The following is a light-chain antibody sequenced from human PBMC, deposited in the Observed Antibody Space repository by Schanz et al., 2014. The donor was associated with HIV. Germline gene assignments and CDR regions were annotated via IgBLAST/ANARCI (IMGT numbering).Light chain of an antibody. Sequence: EIVLTQSPGTLSLSPGERATLSCRASQSVSSNSLAWYQEKPGQTPRLLIYGASNRATGIPDRFSGSGSGTDFTLTISRLEPEDFAVYYCQQYGNSPLTFGGGTKVEIK. CDR3: QQYGNSPLT. V-gene: IGKV3-20*01. CDR1: QSVSSNS. CDR2: GAS. J-gene: IGKJ4*01.